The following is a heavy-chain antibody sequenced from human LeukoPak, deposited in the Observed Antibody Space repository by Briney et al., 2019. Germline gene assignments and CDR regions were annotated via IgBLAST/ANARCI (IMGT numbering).Heavy chain of an antibody. CDR2: INGGDYST. J-gene: IGHJ4*02. CDR3: ATANPTPRGINFDS. V-gene: IGHV3-23*01. CDR1: GFTFRTSA. D-gene: IGHD3-10*01. Sequence: PGGSLRLSCAASGFTFRTSAMCWVRQAPAKGLQWVSSINGGDYSTYYADSVKGRFTISRDSSKNILYLQMNSLRTDDTAMYYCATANPTPRGINFDSWGQGTLVTVSS.